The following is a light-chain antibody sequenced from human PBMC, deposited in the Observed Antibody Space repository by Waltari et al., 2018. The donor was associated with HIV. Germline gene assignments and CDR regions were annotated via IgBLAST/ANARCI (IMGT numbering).Light chain of an antibody. Sequence: QSPLYQPASVSGSPGQSITIPCSGVRHKIHFYTFVSWYQLRPGKAPQLIIFGVTRRPSGISSRFSGSTSGGTASLTISDLQIEDEADYFCSSFAGTGTPMFGGGTKLTVL. CDR3: SSFAGTGTPM. CDR2: GVT. V-gene: IGLV2-14*01. J-gene: IGLJ3*02. CDR1: RHKIHFYTF.